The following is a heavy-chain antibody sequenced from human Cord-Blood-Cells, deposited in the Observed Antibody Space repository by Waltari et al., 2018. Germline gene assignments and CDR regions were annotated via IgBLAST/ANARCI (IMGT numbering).Heavy chain of an antibody. J-gene: IGHJ4*02. D-gene: IGHD2-2*02. CDR2: IKSKTDGGTT. Sequence: EVQLVESGGGLVKPGGSLRLSCAASGFTFSNAWMSWVRQAPGKGLEWVGRIKSKTDGGTTDYAAPVKGRFTISRDDSKNTLYLQMNSLKTEDTAVYYCTKCSSTSCYNDYWGQGTLVTVSS. V-gene: IGHV3-15*01. CDR3: TKCSSTSCYNDY. CDR1: GFTFSNAW.